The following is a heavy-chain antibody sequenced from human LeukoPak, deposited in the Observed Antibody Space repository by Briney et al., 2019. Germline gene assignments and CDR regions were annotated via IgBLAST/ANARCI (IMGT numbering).Heavy chain of an antibody. J-gene: IGHJ6*03. Sequence: PGGSLRLSCAASGFTFSGSEMNWVRQAPGKGLKWVSYISSSGSTIYYADSVKGRFTISRDNAKNSLYLQMNSLRAEDTAVYYCAREPSDYDFWSVRTIYYYMDVWGKGTTVTVSS. CDR1: GFTFSGSE. V-gene: IGHV3-48*03. CDR3: AREPSDYDFWSVRTIYYYMDV. D-gene: IGHD3-3*01. CDR2: ISSSGSTI.